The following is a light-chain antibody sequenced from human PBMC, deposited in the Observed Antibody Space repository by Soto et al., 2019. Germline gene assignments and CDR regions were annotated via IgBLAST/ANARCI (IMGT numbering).Light chain of an antibody. V-gene: IGKV3-15*01. CDR3: QHYNNWPPWT. Sequence: EIVMTHSPATLSVSPGERATLSCRASQGVTNNLAWYQQKPGQAPRLLIYGASTRATGIPARFRGSGSGTEFTLTINSLQSEDFAVYYCQHYNNWPPWTFGQGTKVDIK. CDR2: GAS. CDR1: QGVTNN. J-gene: IGKJ1*01.